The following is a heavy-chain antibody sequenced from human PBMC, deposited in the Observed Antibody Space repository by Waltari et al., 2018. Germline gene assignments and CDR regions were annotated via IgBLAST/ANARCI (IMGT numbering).Heavy chain of an antibody. CDR1: GFTFSSYA. CDR2: ISGSGGST. D-gene: IGHD1-26*01. CDR3: ARDWEGDRPNFDY. V-gene: IGHV3-23*01. J-gene: IGHJ4*02. Sequence: EVQLLESGGGLVQPGGSLRLSCAASGFTFSSYAMSWVRRAPGKGLEWVSAISGSGGSTYYADSVKGRFTISRDNSKNTLYLQMNSLRAEDTAVYYCARDWEGDRPNFDYWGQGTLVTVSS.